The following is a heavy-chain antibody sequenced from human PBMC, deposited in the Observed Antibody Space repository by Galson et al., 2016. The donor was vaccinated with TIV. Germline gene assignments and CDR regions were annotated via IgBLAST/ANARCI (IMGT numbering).Heavy chain of an antibody. CDR1: GDSLSDLS. CDR3: ASVAWFPGLSLDN. CDR2: FDPEQHKK. Sequence: SVKVSCKVSGDSLSDLSMHWVRQAPGKGLEWMAGFDPEQHKKIYAQKLEGRVTLTDDTSTDTAFLELSSLSFEATAVYYCASVAWFPGLSLDNWGQGTLVIVSS. D-gene: IGHD2/OR15-2a*01. J-gene: IGHJ4*02. V-gene: IGHV1-24*01.